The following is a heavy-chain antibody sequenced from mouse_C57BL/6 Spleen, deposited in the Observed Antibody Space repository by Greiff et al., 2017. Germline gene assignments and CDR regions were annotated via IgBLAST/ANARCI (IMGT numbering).Heavy chain of an antibody. CDR1: GYTFTSYW. CDR3: ARANYGSSFDY. J-gene: IGHJ2*01. D-gene: IGHD1-1*01. Sequence: QVQLQQPGAELVRPGTSVKLSCKASGYTFTSYWMHWVKQRPGQGLEWIGVIDPSASYTNYNQKFKGKATLTVDTSSSTAYMQLSSLTSEDSAVYYCARANYGSSFDYWGQGTTLTVSS. CDR2: IDPSASYT. V-gene: IGHV1-59*01.